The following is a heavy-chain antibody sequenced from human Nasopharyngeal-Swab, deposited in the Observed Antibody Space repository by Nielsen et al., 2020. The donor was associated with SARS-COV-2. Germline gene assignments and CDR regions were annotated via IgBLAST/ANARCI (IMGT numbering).Heavy chain of an antibody. CDR3: ARDIDSSGYSGYWYFDL. CDR2: ISSSSSYI. D-gene: IGHD3-22*01. J-gene: IGHJ2*01. CDR1: GFTFSSYS. Sequence: GESLKISCAASGFTFSSYSMNWVRQAPGKGLEWVSSISSSSSYIYYADSVKGRFTISRDNAKNSLYLQMNSPRAEDTAVYYCARDIDSSGYSGYWYFDLWGRGTLVTVSS. V-gene: IGHV3-21*01.